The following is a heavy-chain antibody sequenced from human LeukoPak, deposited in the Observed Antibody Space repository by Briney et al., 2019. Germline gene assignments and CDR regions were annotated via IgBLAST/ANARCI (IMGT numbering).Heavy chain of an antibody. J-gene: IGHJ4*02. CDR3: AKAQAARPTFDY. CDR1: GFTFSSYG. CDR2: IRYDGSNK. V-gene: IGHV3-30*02. Sequence: SGGSLRLSCAASGFTFSSYGMHWVRQAPGKGLEWVAFIRYDGSNKYYADSVKGRFTISRDNSKNTLYLQMNSLRAEDTAVYYCAKAQAARPTFDYWGQGTLVTVSS. D-gene: IGHD6-6*01.